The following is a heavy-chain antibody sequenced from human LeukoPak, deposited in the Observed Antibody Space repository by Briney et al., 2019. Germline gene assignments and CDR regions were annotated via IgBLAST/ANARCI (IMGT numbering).Heavy chain of an antibody. CDR1: GGTFSSYA. Sequence: GAPVKVSCKASGGTFSSYAISWVRQAPGQGLEWMGRIIPILGIANYAQKFQGRVTITADKSTSTAYMELSSLRSEDTAVYYCARLSYSSSWDNWFDPWGQGTLVTVSS. V-gene: IGHV1-69*04. J-gene: IGHJ5*02. CDR3: ARLSYSSSWDNWFDP. CDR2: IIPILGIA. D-gene: IGHD6-13*01.